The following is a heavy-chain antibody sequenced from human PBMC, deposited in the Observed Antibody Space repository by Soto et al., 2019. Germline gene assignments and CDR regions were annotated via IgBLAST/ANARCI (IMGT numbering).Heavy chain of an antibody. D-gene: IGHD2-8*01. V-gene: IGHV4-34*01. Sequence: SETLSLTCAVYGGSFSGYYWSWIRQPPGKGLEWIGEINHSGSTNYNPSLKSRVTISVDTSKNQFSLKLSSVTAADTAVYYWARVYLGYCTNGVCSGRYYYYGMDVWGQGTTVTVSS. CDR1: GGSFSGYY. J-gene: IGHJ6*02. CDR2: INHSGST. CDR3: ARVYLGYCTNGVCSGRYYYYGMDV.